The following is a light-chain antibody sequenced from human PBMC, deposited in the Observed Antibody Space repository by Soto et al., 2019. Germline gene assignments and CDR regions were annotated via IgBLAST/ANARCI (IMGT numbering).Light chain of an antibody. J-gene: IGLJ2*01. V-gene: IGLV2-18*01. CDR3: GLYTSGYTWV. CDR1: GSDVANYKR. Sequence: QSALTQPPSVSGSLEQSVTISCTGTGSDVANYKRVSWYQQAPGTAPKLIIYEVTSRPSGVPARFSGSKSGNTASLTISGVQDEDEAVYFCGLYTSGYTWVFGGGTKLTVL. CDR2: EVT.